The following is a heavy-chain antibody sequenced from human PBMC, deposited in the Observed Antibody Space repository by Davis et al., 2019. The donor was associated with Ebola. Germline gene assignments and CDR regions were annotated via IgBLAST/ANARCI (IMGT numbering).Heavy chain of an antibody. D-gene: IGHD3-9*01. V-gene: IGHV1-18*01. J-gene: IGHJ4*02. CDR3: ARPGGGFRNYDILTGYGS. CDR2: ISAYNGNT. CDR1: GYTFTSYG. Sequence: ASVKVSCKASGYTFTSYGISWVRQAPGQGLEWMGWISAYNGNTNYAQKLQGRVTMTTDTSTSTAYMELRSLRSDDTAVYYCARPGGGFRNYDILTGYGSWGQGTLVTVSS.